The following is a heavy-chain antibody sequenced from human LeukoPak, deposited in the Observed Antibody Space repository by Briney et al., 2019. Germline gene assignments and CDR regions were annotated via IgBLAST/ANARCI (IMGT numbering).Heavy chain of an antibody. CDR1: GFTFSSYA. V-gene: IGHV3-30*09. J-gene: IGHJ4*02. Sequence: GGSLRLSCAASGFTFSSYAMHWVRQAPGKGLEWVAVISYDGSNKYYADSVKGRFAISRDNSKNTLYLQMNSLRAEDTAVYYCARDPGDSSSWYYYFDYWGQGTLVTVSS. D-gene: IGHD6-13*01. CDR3: ARDPGDSSSWYYYFDY. CDR2: ISYDGSNK.